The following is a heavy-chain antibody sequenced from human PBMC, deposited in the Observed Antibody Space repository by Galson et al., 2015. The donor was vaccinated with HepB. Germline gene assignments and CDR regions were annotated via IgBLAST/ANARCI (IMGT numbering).Heavy chain of an antibody. CDR1: GFTFRTYS. D-gene: IGHD2-8*01. J-gene: IGHJ6*02. V-gene: IGHV3-30*04. CDR2: SPHDGNHA. CDR3: AREGGPPSYAGVGLDV. Sequence: SLRLSCAASGFTFRTYSMHWVRQAPGKGLQWVAFSPHDGNHANYADCLKGRFTVSRDNSKNSLDLKMNSLRTEDTAVYYCAREGGPPSYAGVGLDVWGQGTTVTVSS.